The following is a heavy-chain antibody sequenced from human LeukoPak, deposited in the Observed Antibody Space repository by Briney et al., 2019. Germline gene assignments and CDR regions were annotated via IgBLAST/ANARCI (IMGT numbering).Heavy chain of an antibody. CDR1: GFTASSNY. CDR3: ARDRAAVAYWYFDL. V-gene: IGHV3-53*01. D-gene: IGHD6-19*01. CDR2: IYSGGST. Sequence: GGSLRLSCAASGFTASSNYMSWVRQAPGKGLEWVSVIYSGGSTYYADSVKGRFTISRDNSKNTLYLQMNSLRAEDTAVYYCARDRAAVAYWYFDLWGRGTLVTVSS. J-gene: IGHJ2*01.